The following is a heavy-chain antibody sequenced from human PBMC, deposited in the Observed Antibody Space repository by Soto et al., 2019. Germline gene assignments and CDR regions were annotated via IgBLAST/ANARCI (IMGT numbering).Heavy chain of an antibody. CDR2: INHSGST. Sequence: SETLSLTCAVYGGSFSGYYWSWIRQPPGKGLEWIGEINHSGSTNYNPSLKSRVTISVDTSKNQFSLKLSSVTAADTAVYYCARGHPYSSGWLGYWGQGTLVTVSS. D-gene: IGHD6-19*01. CDR1: GGSFSGYY. CDR3: ARGHPYSSGWLGY. J-gene: IGHJ4*02. V-gene: IGHV4-34*01.